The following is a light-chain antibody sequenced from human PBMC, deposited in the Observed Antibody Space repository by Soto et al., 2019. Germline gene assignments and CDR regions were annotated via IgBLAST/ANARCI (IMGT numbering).Light chain of an antibody. CDR3: QQYNNWPPIT. CDR1: QSVSGN. Sequence: EIVMTQSPATLSVSPGERATLSCRASQSVSGNLAWYQQKPGQAPRLLIYGASTRAAGIPARFSGSGSGTEFTLTISSLQSEDFAVYCCQQYNNWPPITFGQGTTLEIK. J-gene: IGKJ2*01. V-gene: IGKV3-15*01. CDR2: GAS.